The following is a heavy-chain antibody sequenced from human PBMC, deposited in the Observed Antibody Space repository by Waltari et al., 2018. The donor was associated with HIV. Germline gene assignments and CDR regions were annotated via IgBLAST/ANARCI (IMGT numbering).Heavy chain of an antibody. J-gene: IGHJ4*02. Sequence: EVQLVETGGGLIQPGGSLRLSCAASGLTVSSNFMNWVRQAPGKGLKWVSLIYNNNSTYYADSVKGRFTISRDNSKNTLYLQMNSLRAEDTAVYYCARVRSTMGRFQGFDYWGQGTLVTVSS. CDR2: IYNNNST. CDR3: ARVRSTMGRFQGFDY. D-gene: IGHD1-26*01. CDR1: GLTVSSNF. V-gene: IGHV3-53*02.